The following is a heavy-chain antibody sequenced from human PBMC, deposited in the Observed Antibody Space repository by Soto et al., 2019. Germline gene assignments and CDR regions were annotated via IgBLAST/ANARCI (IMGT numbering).Heavy chain of an antibody. Sequence: QVQLQESGPGLVKPSETLSLTCTVSGGSISSYYWSWIRQLPGKGLEWIGYIYYSGSTNYNPSLKSRVTISVDTSKNQFSVKLSSVTAADTAVYYCATRLVQGIDYWGQGTLVTVSS. CDR2: IYYSGST. J-gene: IGHJ4*02. CDR1: GGSISSYY. CDR3: ATRLVQGIDY. V-gene: IGHV4-59*01. D-gene: IGHD6-19*01.